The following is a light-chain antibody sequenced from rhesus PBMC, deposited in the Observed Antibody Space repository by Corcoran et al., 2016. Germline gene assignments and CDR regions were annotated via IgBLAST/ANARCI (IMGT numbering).Light chain of an antibody. J-gene: IGKJ2*01. CDR3: QHYKNWSS. V-gene: IGKV3S9*01. CDR1: QSVRSY. CDR2: GAS. Sequence: EIVMTQSPATLSLSPGERAPLSCRASQSVRSYVAWYKQTAEQAPRLLIYGASTRATGIPDRFRGSGSGTDVTLIISSLEPEDVGVYYCQHYKNWSSFGQGTKVEIK.